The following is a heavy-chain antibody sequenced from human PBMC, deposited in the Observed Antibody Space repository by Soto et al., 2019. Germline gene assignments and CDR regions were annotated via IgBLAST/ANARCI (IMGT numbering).Heavy chain of an antibody. CDR1: GGTFSSHA. D-gene: IGHD5-12*01. CDR2: TIPVFGTP. Sequence: QVQLVQSGAEVKKPGSSVKVSCTASGGTFSSHAFSWVRQAPGQGLEWMGGTIPVFGTPNYAQRFQGRVTITADQSTSISYMELRSLRSEDTAIYYCASFRDGYNYYFGYWGQGTLVTVSS. CDR3: ASFRDGYNYYFGY. V-gene: IGHV1-69*01. J-gene: IGHJ4*02.